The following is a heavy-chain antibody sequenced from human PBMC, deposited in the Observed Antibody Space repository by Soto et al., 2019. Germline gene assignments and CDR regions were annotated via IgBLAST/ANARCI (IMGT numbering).Heavy chain of an antibody. D-gene: IGHD3-3*01. V-gene: IGHV3-11*01. CDR1: GYTFSDYY. Sequence: GGSLRLSCAASGYTFSDYYMSWIRQAPGKGLFWFSYFDTIGTKLYYADSVKGRFTITRDNAKISLFLEMNSLRDEDSVFFYCASHYDMWSGYLSPVDYWGQGTLVTVSS. CDR3: ASHYDMWSGYLSPVDY. CDR2: FDTIGTKL. J-gene: IGHJ4*02.